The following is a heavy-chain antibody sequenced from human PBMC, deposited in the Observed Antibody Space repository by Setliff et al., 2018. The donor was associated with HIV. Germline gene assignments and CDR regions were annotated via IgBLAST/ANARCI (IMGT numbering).Heavy chain of an antibody. CDR2: ISGYNGDT. D-gene: IGHD1-26*01. CDR3: ARALVGPTGGYYFDY. V-gene: IGHV1-18*01. Sequence: GASVKVSCKASGYTFISYGYSWVRQAPGQGLQWTGWISGYNGDTNYAQELQGRVTMTTDTSTSTAYMELRSLRFDDTAVYYCARALVGPTGGYYFDYWGQGTLVTVSS. CDR1: GYTFISYG. J-gene: IGHJ4*02.